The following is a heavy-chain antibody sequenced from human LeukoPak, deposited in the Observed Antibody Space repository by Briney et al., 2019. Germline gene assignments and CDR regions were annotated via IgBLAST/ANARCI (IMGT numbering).Heavy chain of an antibody. Sequence: GGSLRLSCAASGFTFSTYNMNWVRQAPGKGLEWVSYISSSSSTISYADSVKGRFTISRDNAENSLYLQMNSLRAEDTAVYYCARAGDFSFKDWGQGTLVTASS. V-gene: IGHV3-48*01. CDR2: ISSSSSTI. CDR3: ARAGDFSFKD. D-gene: IGHD3-3*01. CDR1: GFTFSTYN. J-gene: IGHJ4*02.